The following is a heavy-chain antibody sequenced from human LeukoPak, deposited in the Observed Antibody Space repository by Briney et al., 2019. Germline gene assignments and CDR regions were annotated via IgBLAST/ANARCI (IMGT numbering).Heavy chain of an antibody. D-gene: IGHD2/OR15-2a*01. J-gene: IGHJ3*02. CDR2: IYRDGST. V-gene: IGHV3-53*01. Sequence: GGSLRLSCAASGFIFSNNYVNWVRQAPGKGLEWVSIIYRDGSTYYSDSVQGRFTVSRDNSQNTLYLQMHSLRTEDTAIYYCAKNIVGDEGSFEMWGQGTMVTVSS. CDR1: GFIFSNNY. CDR3: AKNIVGDEGSFEM.